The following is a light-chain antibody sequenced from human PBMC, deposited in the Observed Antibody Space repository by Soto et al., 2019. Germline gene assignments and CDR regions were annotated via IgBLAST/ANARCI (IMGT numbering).Light chain of an antibody. CDR1: QSVSSN. Sequence: EIVMTQSPATLSVSPGDRATLSCRASQSVSSNLAWYQQKPGQAPKLLIYRASTRATGIPARFSGSRSGTEFTITISSLQSEDFAVYYCQQYNNWPRTFGQGTKVEIK. J-gene: IGKJ1*01. V-gene: IGKV3-15*01. CDR2: RAS. CDR3: QQYNNWPRT.